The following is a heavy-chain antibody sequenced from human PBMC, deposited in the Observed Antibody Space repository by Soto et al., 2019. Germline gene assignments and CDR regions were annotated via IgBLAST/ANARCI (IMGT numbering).Heavy chain of an antibody. CDR1: GYTFTGYY. Sequence: QVQLVQSGAEVKKPGASVKVSCKASGYTFTGYYMHWVRQAPGQGLEWMGWINPNSGGTNYAQKFQGWVTMTRDTSISTAYMELSRLRSDDTAVYYWARAHCCGDCYSGVDYWGQGTLVTVSS. D-gene: IGHD2-21*02. V-gene: IGHV1-2*04. CDR3: ARAHCCGDCYSGVDY. J-gene: IGHJ4*02. CDR2: INPNSGGT.